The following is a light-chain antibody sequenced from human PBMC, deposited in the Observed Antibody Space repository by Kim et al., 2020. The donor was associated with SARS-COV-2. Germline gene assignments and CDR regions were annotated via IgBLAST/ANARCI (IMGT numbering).Light chain of an antibody. J-gene: IGLJ3*02. CDR3: CSFAGTYTWV. CDR2: DVT. Sequence: QSALTQPRSVSGSPGQSVTISCTGTSSDVGGYNHVSWYQQHPGKAPKVMIYDVTKRPSGVPDRFSGSKSGNTASLTISGLQAEDEADYYCCSFAGTYTWVFGGGTKVTVL. CDR1: SSDVGGYNH. V-gene: IGLV2-11*01.